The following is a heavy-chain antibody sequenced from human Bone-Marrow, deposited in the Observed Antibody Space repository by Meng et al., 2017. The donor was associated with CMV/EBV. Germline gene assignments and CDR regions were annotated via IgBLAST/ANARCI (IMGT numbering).Heavy chain of an antibody. CDR3: ARESDYFDAFDV. Sequence: GGSLRLSCTASGFTSSNYNMHWVRQAPGKGLEWVSCICGRCATIYYADSVKGRFTVSRDNAKNSLYLQMNSLRDEDTAVYVCARESDYFDAFDVWGQGTTVTVSS. CDR1: GFTSSNYN. CDR2: ICGRCATI. D-gene: IGHD2/OR15-2a*01. V-gene: IGHV3-48*02. J-gene: IGHJ3*01.